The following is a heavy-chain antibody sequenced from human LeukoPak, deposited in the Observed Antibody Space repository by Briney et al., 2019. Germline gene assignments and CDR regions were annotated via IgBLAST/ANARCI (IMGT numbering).Heavy chain of an antibody. Sequence: GGSLRLSCAASGFTFSSYSMNWVRQAPGKGLEWVSYISSSSTIYYADSVKGRFTISRDNAKNSLYLQMNSLRAEDTAVYYCARDRSTMGDYWGQGTLVTVSS. CDR1: GFTFSSYS. V-gene: IGHV3-48*01. D-gene: IGHD5/OR15-5a*01. CDR3: ARDRSTMGDY. CDR2: ISSSSTI. J-gene: IGHJ4*02.